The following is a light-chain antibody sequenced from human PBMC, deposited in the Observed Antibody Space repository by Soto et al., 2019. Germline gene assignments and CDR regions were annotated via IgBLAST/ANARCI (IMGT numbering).Light chain of an antibody. CDR1: QSISTY. CDR3: QQSYRFPWT. J-gene: IGKJ1*01. CDR2: AAS. Sequence: DIQMTQSPSSLSASVGDRVTVACRANQSISTYLTWYQQKPGKAPELLIYAASNLQRGVPSRFSGSGSGTDFTLTIVSQQPEDSPTYYCQQSYRFPWTLGQGTRVEI. V-gene: IGKV1-39*01.